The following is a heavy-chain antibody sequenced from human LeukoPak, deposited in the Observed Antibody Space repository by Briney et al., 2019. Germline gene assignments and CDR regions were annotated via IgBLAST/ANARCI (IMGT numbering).Heavy chain of an antibody. CDR1: GFTFSSYA. CDR2: ISYDGSNK. CDR3: ARDIYDILTGYYIDY. D-gene: IGHD3-9*01. J-gene: IGHJ4*02. Sequence: GGSLRLSCAASGFTFSSYAMHWVRQAPGKGLEWVAVISYDGSNKYYADSVKGRFTISRDNSKNTLYLQMNSLRAEDTAVYYCARDIYDILTGYYIDYWGQGNPGHRLL. V-gene: IGHV3-30*04.